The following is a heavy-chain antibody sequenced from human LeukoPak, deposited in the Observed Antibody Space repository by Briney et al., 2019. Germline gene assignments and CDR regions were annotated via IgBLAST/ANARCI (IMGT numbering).Heavy chain of an antibody. D-gene: IGHD2-2*01. CDR2: INHSGST. V-gene: IGHV4-34*01. J-gene: IGHJ5*02. CDR3: ARGPVGYCSSTSCSNWFDP. CDR1: GGSFSGYY. Sequence: SETLSLTCAVYGGSFSGYYWSWIRQPTGKGLEWIGEINHSGSTNYNPSLKSRVTISVDTSKNQFSLKLSSVTAADTAVYYCARGPVGYCSSTSCSNWFDPWGQGTLVTVSS.